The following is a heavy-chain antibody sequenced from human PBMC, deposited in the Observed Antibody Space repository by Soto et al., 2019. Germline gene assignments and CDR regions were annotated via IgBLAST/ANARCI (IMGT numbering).Heavy chain of an antibody. V-gene: IGHV1-18*01. J-gene: IGHJ3*02. CDR2: ISAYNGNT. Sequence: VQQAPGQGLEWMGWISAYNGNTNYAQKLQGRVTMTTDTSTSTAYMELRSLRSDDTAVYYCARGRIGYSSSQGDAFDIWGQGTMVTVSS. D-gene: IGHD6-6*01. CDR3: ARGRIGYSSSQGDAFDI.